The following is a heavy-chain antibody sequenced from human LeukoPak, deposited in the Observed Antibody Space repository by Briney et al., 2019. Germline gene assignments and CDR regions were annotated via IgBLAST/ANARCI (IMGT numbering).Heavy chain of an antibody. Sequence: GGSLRLSCTASGFTFSSYGMHWVRQAPGKGLEWVALISYDGSNKYYADSVKGRFTISRDNAKNSLYLQMNSLRAEDTALYYCARPGFGELFGYFDYWGQGTLVTVSS. D-gene: IGHD3-10*01. V-gene: IGHV3-30*03. CDR3: ARPGFGELFGYFDY. J-gene: IGHJ4*02. CDR2: ISYDGSNK. CDR1: GFTFSSYG.